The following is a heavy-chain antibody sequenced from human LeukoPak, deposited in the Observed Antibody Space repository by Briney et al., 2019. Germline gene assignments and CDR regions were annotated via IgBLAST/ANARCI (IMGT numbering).Heavy chain of an antibody. CDR2: IYYSGST. J-gene: IGHJ3*02. CDR3: ARGRDGYNLRVSGAFDI. Sequence: SETLSLTCTVSGGSISSGGYYWSWIRQHPGKGLEWIGYIYYSGSTYYNPSLKSQVTISVDTSKNQFSLKLSSVTAADTAVYYCARGRDGYNLRVSGAFDIWGQGTMVTVSS. V-gene: IGHV4-31*01. CDR1: GGSISSGGYY. D-gene: IGHD5-24*01.